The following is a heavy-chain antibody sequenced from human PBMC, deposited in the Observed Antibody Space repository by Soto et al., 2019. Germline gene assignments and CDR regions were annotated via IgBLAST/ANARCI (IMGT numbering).Heavy chain of an antibody. Sequence: GGSLRLSCAASGFTFSSYAMHWVRQAPGKGLEWVAVISYDGSNKYYADSVKGRFTISRDNSKNTLYLQMNSLRAEDTAVYYCARKYCSGGSCYSDWGQGTLVTVSS. CDR3: ARKYCSGGSCYSD. J-gene: IGHJ4*02. CDR1: GFTFSSYA. V-gene: IGHV3-30-3*01. D-gene: IGHD2-15*01. CDR2: ISYDGSNK.